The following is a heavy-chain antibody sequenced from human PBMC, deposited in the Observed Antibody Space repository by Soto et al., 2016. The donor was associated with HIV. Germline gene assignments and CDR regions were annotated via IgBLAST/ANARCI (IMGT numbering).Heavy chain of an antibody. CDR3: ARARYCSGGSCFFDY. CDR1: GFTFSSYI. Sequence: EVELLASGGGLVQPGGSLRLSCVASGFTFSSYIMTWVRQAPGKGLEWVSNIGGFGGSIYYADSVKGRFTVSRDNSKDTLYLQLNGLKVDDTAVYYCARARYCSGGSCFFDYWGQGTLVTVSS. J-gene: IGHJ4*02. CDR2: IGGFGGSI. V-gene: IGHV3-23*01. D-gene: IGHD2-15*01.